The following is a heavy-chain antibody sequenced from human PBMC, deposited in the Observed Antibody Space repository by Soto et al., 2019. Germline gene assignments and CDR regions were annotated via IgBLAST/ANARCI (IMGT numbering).Heavy chain of an antibody. CDR2: IIPVFNAA. CDR3: ARIDTLTYHNTRGTDLDF. V-gene: IGHV1-69*06. D-gene: IGHD3-16*01. J-gene: IGHJ4*02. CDR1: GGTFGSHT. Sequence: QVQLVQSGAEVKKPGSSVRVSCKVSGGTFGSHTFTWVRQAPGQGLEWMGEIIPVFNAANYAQRFQDRVTITEDRSATTVDLELSRLTSADTATYYCARIDTLTYHNTRGTDLDFWGQGTLVIVSS.